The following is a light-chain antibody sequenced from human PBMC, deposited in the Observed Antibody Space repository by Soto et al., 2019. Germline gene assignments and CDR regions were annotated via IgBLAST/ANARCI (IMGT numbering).Light chain of an antibody. J-gene: IGLJ1*01. Sequence: QSVLTQPASVSGSPGQSITISCTGTSSDVGGYNYVSWYQQHPGKAPKLMIYEVSNRPSGVSNRFSGSKSGNTASLIISGLQAEDEADYYCSSYIDSNTFVFGTGTKLTVL. CDR3: SSYIDSNTFV. CDR1: SSDVGGYNY. CDR2: EVS. V-gene: IGLV2-14*01.